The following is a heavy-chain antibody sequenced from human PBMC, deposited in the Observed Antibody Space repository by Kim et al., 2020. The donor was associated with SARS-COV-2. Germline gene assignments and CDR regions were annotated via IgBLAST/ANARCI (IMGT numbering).Heavy chain of an antibody. D-gene: IGHD3-3*01. CDR1: GFIFDDYG. J-gene: IGHJ4*02. Sequence: GGSLRLSCAASGFIFDDYGMSWVRQAPGKGLEWVSGINWNSINRGLADSVKGRFTISRDNVKNILYLQMNSLRVEDTALYYCARRTRGFWSGIEYWGQGTLVTVSS. CDR3: ARRTRGFWSGIEY. V-gene: IGHV3-20*04. CDR2: INWNSINR.